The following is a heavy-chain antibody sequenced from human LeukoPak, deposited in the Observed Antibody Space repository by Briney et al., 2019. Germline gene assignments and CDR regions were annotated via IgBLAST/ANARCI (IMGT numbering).Heavy chain of an antibody. CDR2: IYYSGST. V-gene: IGHV4-39*01. CDR3: ARRSDTAMGFDY. Sequence: PSETLSLTCTVSGGSISSSSYYWGWIRQPPGKGLEWIGGIYYSGSTYYNPSLKSRVTISVDTSKNQFSLKLSSVTAADTAVYYCARRSDTAMGFDYWGQGTLVTVSS. D-gene: IGHD5-18*01. J-gene: IGHJ4*02. CDR1: GGSISSSSYY.